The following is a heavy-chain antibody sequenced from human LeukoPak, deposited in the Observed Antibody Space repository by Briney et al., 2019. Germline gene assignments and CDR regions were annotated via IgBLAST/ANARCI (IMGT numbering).Heavy chain of an antibody. J-gene: IGHJ4*02. Sequence: SETLSLTCTVSSGSISSYYWSWIRQPPGKGLEWIGYIYYSGSTNYNPSLKSRVTISVDTSKNQFSLKLSSVTAADTAVYYCARHAYSGSFLDYWGQGTLVTVSS. CDR2: IYYSGST. CDR3: ARHAYSGSFLDY. CDR1: SGSISSYY. D-gene: IGHD1-26*01. V-gene: IGHV4-59*08.